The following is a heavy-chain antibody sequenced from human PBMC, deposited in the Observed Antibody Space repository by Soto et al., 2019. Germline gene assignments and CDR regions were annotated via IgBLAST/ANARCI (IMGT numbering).Heavy chain of an antibody. D-gene: IGHD2-2*01. CDR2: IDPSDSYT. J-gene: IGHJ6*02. CDR1: VNRFASYV. CDR3: ARNPLLASYSGMDV. V-gene: IGHV5-10-1*01. Sequence: ESLKVSWKGYVNRFASYVSSWVIEIHGKGLEWMGRIDPSDSYTNYSPSFQGHVTISADKSISTAYLQWSSLKASDTAMYYCARNPLLASYSGMDVWGQGITVTVSS.